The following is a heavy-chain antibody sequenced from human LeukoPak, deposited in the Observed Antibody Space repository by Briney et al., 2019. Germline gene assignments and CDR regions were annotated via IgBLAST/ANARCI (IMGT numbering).Heavy chain of an antibody. Sequence: AGGSLRLSCPASGFTFNTHSINWVRQAPGKGLEWVSYISSSSSPMYYADSVKGRFTISRDNAKNSLFLQMNSLRAEDAAVYYCAREGREKVAAITNRYYNYYLDLWGKGTTVTVSS. J-gene: IGHJ6*03. CDR1: GFTFNTHS. CDR2: ISSSSSPM. D-gene: IGHD5-12*01. CDR3: AREGREKVAAITNRYYNYYLDL. V-gene: IGHV3-48*01.